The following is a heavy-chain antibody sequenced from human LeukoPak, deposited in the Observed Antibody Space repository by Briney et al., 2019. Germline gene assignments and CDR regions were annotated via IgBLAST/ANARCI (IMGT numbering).Heavy chain of an antibody. CDR3: ARWRGWFDP. CDR2: IYYSGST. D-gene: IGHD3-3*01. J-gene: IGHJ5*02. Sequence: SETLSLTCTVSGGSISSYYLSWIRQPPGKGLEWIGYIYYSGSTNYNPSLKSRATISVDTSKNQFSLKLSSVTAADTAVYYCARWRGWFDPWGQGTLVTVSS. CDR1: GGSISSYY. V-gene: IGHV4-59*01.